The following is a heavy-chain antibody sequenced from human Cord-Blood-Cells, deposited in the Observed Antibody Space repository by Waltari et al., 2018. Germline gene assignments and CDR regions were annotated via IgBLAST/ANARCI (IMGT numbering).Heavy chain of an antibody. V-gene: IGHV3-53*02. CDR1: GFTVSSNY. CDR3: ARGPIGSSWYGVYYYYGMDV. D-gene: IGHD6-13*01. J-gene: IGHJ6*02. CDR2: IYSGGST. Sequence: EVQLVETGGGLIQPGGSLRLSCAASGFTVSSNYMSWVRQAPGQGLGWVSVIYSGGSTYYADSVKGRFTISRDNSKNTLYLQMNSLRAEDTAVYYCARGPIGSSWYGVYYYYGMDVWGQGTTVTVSS.